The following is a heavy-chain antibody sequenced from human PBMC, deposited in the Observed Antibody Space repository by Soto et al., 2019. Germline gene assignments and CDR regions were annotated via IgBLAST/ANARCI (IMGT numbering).Heavy chain of an antibody. J-gene: IGHJ6*02. CDR1: GGSISSGDYY. CDR2: IYYSGST. CDR3: ARGGSGDYYGMDV. Sequence: SETLSLTCTVSGGSISSGDYYWSWIRQPPGKGLEWIGYIYYSGSTYYNPSLKSRVTISVDTSKNQFSLKLSSVTAADTAVYYCARGGSGDYYGMDVWGQGTTVTVSS. D-gene: IGHD1-26*01. V-gene: IGHV4-30-4*01.